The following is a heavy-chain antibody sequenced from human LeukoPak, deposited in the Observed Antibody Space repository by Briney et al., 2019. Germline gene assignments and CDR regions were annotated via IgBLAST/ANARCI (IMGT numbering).Heavy chain of an antibody. Sequence: PSETLSLTCTVSGGTISSYYWSWIRQPPGKGLEWIGYIYYSGSTNYNPSLKSRVTISVDTSKNQFSLKLSSVTAADTAVYYCARVDPDSSSTLEVFDYWGQGTLVTVSS. CDR2: IYYSGST. CDR3: ARVDPDSSSTLEVFDY. D-gene: IGHD6-6*01. J-gene: IGHJ4*02. V-gene: IGHV4-59*01. CDR1: GGTISSYY.